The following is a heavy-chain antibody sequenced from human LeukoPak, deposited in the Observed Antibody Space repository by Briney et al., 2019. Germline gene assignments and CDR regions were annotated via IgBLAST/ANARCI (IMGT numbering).Heavy chain of an antibody. Sequence: ASVKVSCKASGYTFTSYGISWVRQAPGQGLEWMGWITTNNGNTYYAQKLQGRVTMTTDTSTTTAYMELRSLRSDDTAVYYCARADYCSSTSCYNSYMDVWGKGTTVTVS. CDR3: ARADYCSSTSCYNSYMDV. CDR2: ITTNNGNT. V-gene: IGHV1-18*01. CDR1: GYTFTSYG. J-gene: IGHJ6*03. D-gene: IGHD2-2*02.